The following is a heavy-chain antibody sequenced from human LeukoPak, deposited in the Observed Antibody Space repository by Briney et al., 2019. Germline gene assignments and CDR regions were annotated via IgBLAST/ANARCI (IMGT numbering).Heavy chain of an antibody. CDR3: ARELVVVAATGGADY. J-gene: IGHJ4*02. CDR2: ISAYNGNT. D-gene: IGHD2-15*01. Sequence: ASVKVSCKASGYTFTGYYMHWVRQAPGQGLEWMGWISAYNGNTNYAQKLQGRVTMTTDTSTSTAYMELRSLRSDDTAVYYCARELVVVAATGGADYWGQGTLVTVSS. CDR1: GYTFTGYY. V-gene: IGHV1-18*04.